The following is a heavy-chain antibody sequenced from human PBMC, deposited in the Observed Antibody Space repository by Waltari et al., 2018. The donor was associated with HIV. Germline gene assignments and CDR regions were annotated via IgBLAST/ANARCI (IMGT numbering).Heavy chain of an antibody. CDR1: GFNFDDYA. CDR3: ARDSRGFRGYEGNWFDP. V-gene: IGHV3-9*01. CDR2: SRLSSNVL. D-gene: IGHD5-12*01. J-gene: IGHJ5*02. Sequence: EVQLVESGGGLVQPGRSLRLTCTTSGFNFDDYAMHWIRQAPGKGREWVAGSRLSSNVLGYADSVRGRFTISRDNAKNSLYLQMDSLRAEDTALYYCARDSRGFRGYEGNWFDPWGQGTLVTVSS.